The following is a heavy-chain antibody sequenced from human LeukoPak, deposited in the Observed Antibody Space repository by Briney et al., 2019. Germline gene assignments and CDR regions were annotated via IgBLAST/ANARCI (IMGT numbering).Heavy chain of an antibody. J-gene: IGHJ4*02. Sequence: GGSLRLSCAASGFTFSSYSMNWVRQAPGKGLEWVSYISSSSSYIYYADSVKGRFTISRDNSKNTLYLQMNSLRAEDTAVCYGSKGECLYNLNDGIDFWGQGTLIIVSS. CDR3: SKGECLYNLNDGIDF. V-gene: IGHV3-21*01. CDR1: GFTFSSYS. D-gene: IGHD1-1*01. CDR2: ISSSSSYI.